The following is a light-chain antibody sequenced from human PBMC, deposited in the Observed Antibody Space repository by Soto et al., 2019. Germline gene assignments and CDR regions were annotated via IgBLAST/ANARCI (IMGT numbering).Light chain of an antibody. Sequence: EIVLTQSPGTLSLSPGERATLSCRASQSVSSNYLAWYQQKSGQAPRLLIYGISSRATGIPDRFSGSGSGTDFTLTISRLEPEDFAVYYCQQYGSSPLTFGQGTKVEIK. J-gene: IGKJ1*01. V-gene: IGKV3-20*01. CDR3: QQYGSSPLT. CDR1: QSVSSNY. CDR2: GIS.